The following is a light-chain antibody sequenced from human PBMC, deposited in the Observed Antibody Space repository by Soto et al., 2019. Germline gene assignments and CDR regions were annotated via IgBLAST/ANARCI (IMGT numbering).Light chain of an antibody. CDR3: TSYAGSNIPVL. J-gene: IGLJ3*02. V-gene: IGLV2-8*01. CDR2: EVT. Sequence: QSVLTQPPSASGSPGHSVTISCTGASSDVGGYNFVSWYQQYPGKAPKLLIYEVTMRPSGVPDRFSGSKSGNTASLTVSGLQAEDEADYYCTSYAGSNIPVLFGGGTKVTVL. CDR1: SSDVGGYNF.